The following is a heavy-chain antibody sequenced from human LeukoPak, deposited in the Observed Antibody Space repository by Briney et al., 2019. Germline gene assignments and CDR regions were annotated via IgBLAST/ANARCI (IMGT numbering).Heavy chain of an antibody. CDR1: RFTFSSYA. V-gene: IGHV3-7*03. J-gene: IGHJ6*03. CDR2: IKQDGSEK. CDR3: ARDSYSSSFIYYYYYMDV. D-gene: IGHD6-6*01. Sequence: GGSLRLSCATSRFTFSSYAMHWVRQAPGKGLEWVANIKQDGSEKYYVDSVKGRFTISRDNAKNSLYLQMNSLRAEDTAVYYCARDSYSSSFIYYYYYMDVWGKGTTVTVSS.